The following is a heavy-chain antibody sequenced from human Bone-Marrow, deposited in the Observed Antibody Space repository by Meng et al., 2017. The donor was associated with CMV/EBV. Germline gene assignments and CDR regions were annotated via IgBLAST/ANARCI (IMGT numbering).Heavy chain of an antibody. D-gene: IGHD6-13*01. CDR1: GGSFSGYY. CDR2: INHSGST. V-gene: IGHV4-34*01. CDR3: ARPSPPAESSTLYYYYGMDV. Sequence: SETLSLTCAVYGGSFSGYYWSWIRQPPGKGLEWIGEINHSGSTNYNPSLKSRVTISVDTSKNQFSLKLSSVTAADTAVYYCARPSPPAESSTLYYYYGMDVWGQGTTVTVSS. J-gene: IGHJ6*02.